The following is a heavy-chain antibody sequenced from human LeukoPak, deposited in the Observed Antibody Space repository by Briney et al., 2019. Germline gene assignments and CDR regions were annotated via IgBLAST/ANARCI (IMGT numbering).Heavy chain of an antibody. V-gene: IGHV4-39*07. J-gene: IGHJ6*02. Sequence: SETLSLTCTVSGGPISSSGYLWGWIRQPPGKGLGGIGSMSYSGSPTYNPSLKSRVIISIDTSNNQLSLQLSSVTAADTAVYYCAKDPTQVATSVADRYYHGMDVWGQGTTVTVSS. D-gene: IGHD5-12*01. CDR2: MSYSGSP. CDR1: GGPISSSGYL. CDR3: AKDPTQVATSVADRYYHGMDV.